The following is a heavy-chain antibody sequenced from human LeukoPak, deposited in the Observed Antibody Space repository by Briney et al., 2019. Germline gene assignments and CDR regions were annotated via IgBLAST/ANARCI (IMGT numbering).Heavy chain of an antibody. D-gene: IGHD6-19*01. Sequence: SVKVSCKSSRGTFSSYAISWVRQAPGQGLEWMGGIIPIFGTANYAQKFQGRVTITADESTSTAYMELSSLRSEDTAVYYCARGYSSGWDPYDYWGQGTLVTVSS. J-gene: IGHJ4*02. CDR3: ARGYSSGWDPYDY. V-gene: IGHV1-69*01. CDR2: IIPIFGTA. CDR1: RGTFSSYA.